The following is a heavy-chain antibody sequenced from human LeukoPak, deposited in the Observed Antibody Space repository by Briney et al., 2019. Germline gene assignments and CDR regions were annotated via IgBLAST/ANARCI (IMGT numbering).Heavy chain of an antibody. CDR1: GGSISSSSYY. V-gene: IGHV4-39*01. CDR3: ARLAIPPDRLVIIGYYFDY. D-gene: IGHD3-9*01. Sequence: SETLSLTCTVSGGSISSSSYYWGWIRQPPGKGLEWIGSIYYSGSTYYNVSLKSRVTISVDTSKNQFSLKLSSVTAADTAVYYCARLAIPPDRLVIIGYYFDYWGQGTLVTVSS. CDR2: IYYSGST. J-gene: IGHJ4*02.